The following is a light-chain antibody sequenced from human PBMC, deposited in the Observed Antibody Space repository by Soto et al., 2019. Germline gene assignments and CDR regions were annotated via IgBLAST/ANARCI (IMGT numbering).Light chain of an antibody. J-gene: IGKJ1*01. Sequence: DIQMTQSPSTLSASVGDRVTITCRASQSVSSWLAWYQQKPGKAPNLLIYMASSLGSGVPSRFSGSGSGTEFTLTISSLQPDDFATYYCQQYNSARTFGQGTQVEIK. V-gene: IGKV1-5*03. CDR1: QSVSSW. CDR3: QQYNSART. CDR2: MAS.